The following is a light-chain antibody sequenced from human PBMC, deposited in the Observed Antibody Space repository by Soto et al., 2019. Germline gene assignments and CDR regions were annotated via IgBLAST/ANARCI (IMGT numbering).Light chain of an antibody. V-gene: IGKV1-8*01. J-gene: IGKJ4*01. CDR2: AAS. CDR3: QQYYSYPLT. Sequence: AIRMTQSPASLSASTGDRVTITCRASQGISSYLAWYQQKPGKAPKLLIHAASTLQSGVPSRFSGSGSGTDFTLTISCLQSEDFETYYCQQYYSYPLTFGGGTKVDIK. CDR1: QGISSY.